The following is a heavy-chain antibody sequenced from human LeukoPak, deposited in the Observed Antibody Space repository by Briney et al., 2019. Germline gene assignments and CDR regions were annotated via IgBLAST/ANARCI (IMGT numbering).Heavy chain of an antibody. V-gene: IGHV3-21*01. CDR1: GFTFDDYA. J-gene: IGHJ4*02. D-gene: IGHD5-18*01. Sequence: PGGSLRLSCAASGFTFDDYAMHWVRQAPGKGLEWVSSISSSSYYIYYADSLKGRITISRDNAKNSLYLQMNSLRAEDTAVYFCARVGQAGYSYGSIGYWGQGTLVTVSS. CDR2: ISSSSYYI. CDR3: ARVGQAGYSYGSIGY.